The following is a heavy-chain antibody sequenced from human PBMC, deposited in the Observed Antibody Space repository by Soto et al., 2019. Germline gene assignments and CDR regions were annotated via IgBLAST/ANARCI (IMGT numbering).Heavy chain of an antibody. CDR1: GYSFTSYW. CDR3: ARVNSSVPHDAFDI. D-gene: IGHD6-19*01. V-gene: IGHV5-51*01. CDR2: IYPGDSDT. Sequence: PRGSLKISCTGSGYSFTSYWIGWVRQMPGKGLEWMGIIYPGDSDTRYSPSFQGQVTISADKSISTAYLQWSSLKASDTAMYYCARVNSSVPHDAFDIWGQGTMVTVSS. J-gene: IGHJ3*02.